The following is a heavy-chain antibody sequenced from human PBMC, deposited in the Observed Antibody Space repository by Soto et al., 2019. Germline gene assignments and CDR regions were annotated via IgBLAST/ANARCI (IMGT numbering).Heavy chain of an antibody. V-gene: IGHV3-23*01. J-gene: IGHJ4*02. Sequence: EVLLLDSGGGLVQPGGSLRLSSASSGFTFSKYAMTWDRQAPGKGPEWISTVNNGGGGTYYADSVKGRFTISRDNSKNTLYLQVSSLRAEDTAVYYCATVRLGRRIDYWGQGILVTVSS. CDR1: GFTFSKYA. CDR3: ATVRLGRRIDY. CDR2: VNNGGGGT. D-gene: IGHD3-10*01.